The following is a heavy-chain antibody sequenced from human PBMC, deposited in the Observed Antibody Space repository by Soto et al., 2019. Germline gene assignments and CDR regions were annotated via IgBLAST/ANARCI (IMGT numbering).Heavy chain of an antibody. J-gene: IGHJ5*02. Sequence: QVQLVESGGGVVQPGRSLRLSCAASGFTFSSYGMHWFRQAPGKGLEWVAVIWYDGINKYYADSVKGRFTISRDNSKNRLYLHMNSLRAEDTAVDYCARGSGDYLGWFDPWGQGTLVTVSS. CDR2: IWYDGINK. V-gene: IGHV3-33*01. CDR3: ARGSGDYLGWFDP. CDR1: GFTFSSYG. D-gene: IGHD4-17*01.